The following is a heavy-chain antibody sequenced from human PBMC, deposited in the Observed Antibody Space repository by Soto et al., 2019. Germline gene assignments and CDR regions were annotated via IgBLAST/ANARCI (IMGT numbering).Heavy chain of an antibody. J-gene: IGHJ4*02. V-gene: IGHV3-23*01. D-gene: IGHD3-22*01. CDR1: GFTFNIYA. CDR3: AKDRYLDHDSRGYLFDN. Sequence: EVQLLESGGDLIQPGGSLRLSCAASGFTFNIYAMTWVRQAPGKGLEWVSAISRYGDFTYYADSVQVRFTISRDNSKNTLYLQMNRLRAEDTAVYYCAKDRYLDHDSRGYLFDNGGQGTLVTVSS. CDR2: ISRYGDFT.